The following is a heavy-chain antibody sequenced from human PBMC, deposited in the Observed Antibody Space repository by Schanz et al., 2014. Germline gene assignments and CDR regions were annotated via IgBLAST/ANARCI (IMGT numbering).Heavy chain of an antibody. CDR2: MYINSGST. J-gene: IGHJ4*02. V-gene: IGHV3-53*01. D-gene: IGHD6-19*01. CDR3: ARDLISSGWYG. Sequence: EVQLVESGGGLIQPGGSLRLSCAVSGFTVNTNYMSWVRQAPGKGLEWISSMYINSGSTQYADSVKGRFIISRDNAKNSLYLQMNSLRVEDTAVYYCARDLISSGWYGWGQGTLVTVSS. CDR1: GFTVNTNY.